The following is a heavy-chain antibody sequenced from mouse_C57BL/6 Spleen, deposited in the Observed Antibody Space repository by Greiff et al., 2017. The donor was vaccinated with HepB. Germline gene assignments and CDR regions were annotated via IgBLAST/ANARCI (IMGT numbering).Heavy chain of an antibody. Sequence: EVKLMESGPELVKPGASVKISCKASGYSFTDYNMNWVKQSNGKSLEWIGVINPNYGTTSYNQKFKGKATLTVDQSSSTAYMQLNSLTSEDSAVYYCARSITTVVAKDAMDYWGQGTSVTVSS. D-gene: IGHD1-1*01. V-gene: IGHV1-39*01. CDR3: ARSITTVVAKDAMDY. CDR2: INPNYGTT. CDR1: GYSFTDYN. J-gene: IGHJ4*01.